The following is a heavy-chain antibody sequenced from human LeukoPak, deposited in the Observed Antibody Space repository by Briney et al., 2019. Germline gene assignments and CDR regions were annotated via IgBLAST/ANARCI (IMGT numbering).Heavy chain of an antibody. CDR2: TYTSGST. J-gene: IGHJ1*01. V-gene: IGHV4-61*02. Sequence: SQTLSLTCTVSGGSISNGGYYWSWIRQPAGKGLEWIGRTYTSGSTNYNPSLKSRVTMSVDTSKNQFSLKLSSVTAADTAVYYCARDYGDPRAEYFQHWGQGTLVTVSS. CDR3: ARDYGDPRAEYFQH. D-gene: IGHD4-17*01. CDR1: GGSISNGGYY.